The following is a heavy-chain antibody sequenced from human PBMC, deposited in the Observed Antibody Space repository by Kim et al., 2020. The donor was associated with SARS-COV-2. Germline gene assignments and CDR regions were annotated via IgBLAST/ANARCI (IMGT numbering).Heavy chain of an antibody. Sequence: ADSVKGRFTISRDNAKNSLYLQMNSLRDEDTAVYYCARGLAAAATWYFDLWGRGTLVTVSS. V-gene: IGHV3-48*02. D-gene: IGHD6-13*01. CDR3: ARGLAAAATWYFDL. J-gene: IGHJ2*01.